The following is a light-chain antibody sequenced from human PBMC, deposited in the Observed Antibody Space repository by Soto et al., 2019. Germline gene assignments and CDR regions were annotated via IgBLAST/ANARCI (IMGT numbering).Light chain of an antibody. CDR2: LEGSGSY. CDR1: SGHSSYI. V-gene: IGLV4-60*02. J-gene: IGLJ3*02. Sequence: QTVVTQSSSASASLGSSVKLTCTLSSGHSSYIIAWHQQQPGKAPRYLMKLEGSGSYNKGSGVPDRFSGSSSGAYRYLTISNLQFEDEADYYCENWDSNTRVFGGGTKLTVL. CDR3: ENWDSNTRV.